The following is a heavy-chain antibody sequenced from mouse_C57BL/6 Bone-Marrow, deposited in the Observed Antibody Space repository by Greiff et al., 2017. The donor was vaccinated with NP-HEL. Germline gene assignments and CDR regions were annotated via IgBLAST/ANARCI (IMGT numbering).Heavy chain of an antibody. CDR3: ASDYYGSSYGGY. D-gene: IGHD1-1*01. CDR1: GFTFSSYG. Sequence: EVMLVESGGDLVKPGGSLKLSCAASGFTFSSYGMSWVRQTPDKRLGWVATISSGGSYTYYPDSVKGRFTISRDNAKNTLYLQMSSLKSEDTAMYYCASDYYGSSYGGYWGQGTTLTVSS. V-gene: IGHV5-6*01. CDR2: ISSGGSYT. J-gene: IGHJ2*01.